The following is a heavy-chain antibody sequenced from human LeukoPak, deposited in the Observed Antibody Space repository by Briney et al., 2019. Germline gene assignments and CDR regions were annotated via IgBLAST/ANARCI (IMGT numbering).Heavy chain of an antibody. Sequence: SETLSLTCTVSGGSISSSSYYWGWIRQPPGKGLEWIGRIYTSGSTNYNPSLKSRVTMSVDTSKNQFSLKLSSVTAADTAVYYCATVLLWFGELLDYWGQGTLVTVSS. V-gene: IGHV4-61*05. D-gene: IGHD3-10*01. CDR2: IYTSGST. CDR3: ATVLLWFGELLDY. J-gene: IGHJ4*02. CDR1: GGSISSSSYY.